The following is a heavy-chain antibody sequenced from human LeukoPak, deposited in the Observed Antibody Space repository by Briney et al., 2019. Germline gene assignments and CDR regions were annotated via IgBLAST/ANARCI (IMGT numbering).Heavy chain of an antibody. CDR2: IYYSGST. J-gene: IGHJ3*02. Sequence: PSETLSLTCTVSGGSISSYYWSWIRQPPGKGLEWIGYIYYSGSTNYNPSLKSRVTISVDTSKNQFSLKLSSVTAADTAVYYCARDRGYCSSTSCYGVASDIWGQGTMVTVSS. CDR3: ARDRGYCSSTSCYGVASDI. V-gene: IGHV4-59*01. D-gene: IGHD2-2*03. CDR1: GGSISSYY.